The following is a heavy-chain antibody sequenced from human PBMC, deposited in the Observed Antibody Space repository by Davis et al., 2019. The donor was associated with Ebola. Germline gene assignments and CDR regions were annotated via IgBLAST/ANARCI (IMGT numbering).Heavy chain of an antibody. CDR2: ISNSATSTTI. Sequence: PGGSLRLSCAASGFTFSSFEMNWVRQAPGKGLEWVSYISNSATSTTIYYADSVKGRFTISRDNSKNSLYLQMNSLRTEDTALYYCAKDISPGYLFDYWGQGTLVTVSS. V-gene: IGHV3-48*03. D-gene: IGHD5-12*01. CDR3: AKDISPGYLFDY. CDR1: GFTFSSFE. J-gene: IGHJ4*02.